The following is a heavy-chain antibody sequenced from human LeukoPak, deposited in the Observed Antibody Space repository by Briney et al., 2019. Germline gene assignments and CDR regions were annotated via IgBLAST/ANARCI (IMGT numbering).Heavy chain of an antibody. CDR2: ISGSGGST. Sequence: PGGSLRLSCAASGFTSSSYAMSSVRQAPGKGLEWVSAISGSGGSTYYADSVKGRFTISRDNSKNTLYLQMNSLRAEDTAVYYCAKDQYQLSVEGYYGMDVWGQGTTVTVSS. CDR3: AKDQYQLSVEGYYGMDV. D-gene: IGHD2-2*01. J-gene: IGHJ6*02. CDR1: GFTSSSYA. V-gene: IGHV3-23*01.